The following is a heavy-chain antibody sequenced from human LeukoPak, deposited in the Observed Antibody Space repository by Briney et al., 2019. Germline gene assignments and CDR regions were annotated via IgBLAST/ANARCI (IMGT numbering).Heavy chain of an antibody. J-gene: IGHJ5*01. CDR2: MNPNSGKT. Sequence: GASVKVSCKASGYTFTSYDINWVRQATGQGLEWVGYMNPNSGKTEYAQKFQGRVTITTDTSISTAYMDLSSLRSEDTAVYYCAREGLDSWGQGTLVTVSS. CDR3: AREGLDS. V-gene: IGHV1-8*03. CDR1: GYTFTSYD.